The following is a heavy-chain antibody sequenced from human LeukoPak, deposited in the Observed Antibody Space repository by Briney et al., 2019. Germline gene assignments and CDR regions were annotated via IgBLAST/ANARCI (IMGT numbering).Heavy chain of an antibody. CDR1: GFSFDDYG. D-gene: IGHD2-15*01. J-gene: IGHJ4*02. Sequence: GGSLRLSCAASGFSFDDYGMSWVRQGPGKGLEWVSGINWNGNDTDYADSVKGRFTISRDNAENSLYLSMNSLRAEDTGFYYCARGGPGNCSGLTCSEAYWGQGTLVSVSS. CDR2: INWNGNDT. CDR3: ARGGPGNCSGLTCSEAY. V-gene: IGHV3-20*04.